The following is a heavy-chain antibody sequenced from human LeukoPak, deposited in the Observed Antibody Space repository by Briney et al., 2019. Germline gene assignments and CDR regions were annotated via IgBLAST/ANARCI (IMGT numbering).Heavy chain of an antibody. Sequence: GGSLRLSCAASGFTFSDYYMSWIRQAPGKGLEWVSYISSSSSYIYYADSVKGRFTISRDNAKNSLYLQMNSLRAEDTAVYYCARSSHYYDSSGSYYVLDYWGQGTLVTVSS. CDR1: GFTFSDYY. CDR3: ARSSHYYDSSGSYYVLDY. D-gene: IGHD3-22*01. V-gene: IGHV3-11*06. CDR2: ISSSSSYI. J-gene: IGHJ4*02.